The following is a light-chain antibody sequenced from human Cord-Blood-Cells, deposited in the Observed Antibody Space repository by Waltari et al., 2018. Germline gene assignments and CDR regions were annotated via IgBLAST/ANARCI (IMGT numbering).Light chain of an antibody. CDR2: EGS. J-gene: IGLJ3*02. CDR1: SSDVGSYNL. CDR3: CSYAGSSTSPWV. Sequence: QSALTQPASVSGSPGQSITISCTGTSSDVGSYNLVSWYQQHPGKAPKLMIYEGSKRPSGVSNRVSGSKSGNTASLTLCGLQAEDEADYYCCSYAGSSTSPWVFGGGTKLTVL. V-gene: IGLV2-23*01.